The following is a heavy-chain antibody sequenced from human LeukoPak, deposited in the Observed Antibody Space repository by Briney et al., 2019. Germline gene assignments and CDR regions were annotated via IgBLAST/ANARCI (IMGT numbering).Heavy chain of an antibody. Sequence: SETLSLTCTVSGGSISSGGYYWSWIRQHPGKGLEWIGYIYYSGSTYYNPSLKSRVTISVDTSKNQFSLKLSSVTAADTAVYYCASTTAQWLESWGQGTLVTVSS. CDR2: IYYSGST. D-gene: IGHD6-19*01. CDR3: ASTTAQWLES. J-gene: IGHJ4*02. V-gene: IGHV4-31*03. CDR1: GGSISSGGYY.